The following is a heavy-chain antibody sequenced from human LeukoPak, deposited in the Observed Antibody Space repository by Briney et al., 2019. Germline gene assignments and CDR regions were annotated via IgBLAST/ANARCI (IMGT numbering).Heavy chain of an antibody. V-gene: IGHV4-59*12. J-gene: IGHJ5*02. CDR2: IYYSGST. D-gene: IGHD3-3*01. CDR3: ARGRTTIFGVVKFVRRWFDP. Sequence: SETLSLTCTVSGGSISNYYWSWIRQPPGKGLEWIGYIYYSGSTNYNPSLKSRVTISVDTSKNQFSLKLSSVTAADTAVYYCARGRTTIFGVVKFVRRWFDPWGQGTLVTVSS. CDR1: GGSISNYY.